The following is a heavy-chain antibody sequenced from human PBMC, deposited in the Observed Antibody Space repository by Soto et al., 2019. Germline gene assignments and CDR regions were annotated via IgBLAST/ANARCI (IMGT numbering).Heavy chain of an antibody. V-gene: IGHV3-33*01. Sequence: VQLVESGGGVVQPGRSLRLSCAASGFTFSSYGMHWVRQAPGKGLEWVAVIWYDGSNKYYADSVKGRFTISRDNSKNTLYLQMNSLRAEDTAVYYCARCCTSCYGWFDPWGQGTLVTVSS. CDR3: ARCCTSCYGWFDP. CDR2: IWYDGSNK. D-gene: IGHD2-2*01. J-gene: IGHJ5*02. CDR1: GFTFSSYG.